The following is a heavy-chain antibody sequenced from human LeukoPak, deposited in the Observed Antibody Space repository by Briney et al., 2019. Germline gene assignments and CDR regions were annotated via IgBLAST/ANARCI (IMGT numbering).Heavy chain of an antibody. CDR3: ARVPGPIAVAGYFDY. V-gene: IGHV4-59*01. J-gene: IGHJ4*02. D-gene: IGHD6-19*01. CDR2: IYYSGST. CDR1: GGSISSYY. Sequence: SETLSLTCTVSGGSISSYYWSWIRQPPGKGLEWIGYIYYSGSTNYNPSLKSRVTISVDTSKNQFSLKLSSATAADTAVYYCARVPGPIAVAGYFDYWGQGTLVTVSS.